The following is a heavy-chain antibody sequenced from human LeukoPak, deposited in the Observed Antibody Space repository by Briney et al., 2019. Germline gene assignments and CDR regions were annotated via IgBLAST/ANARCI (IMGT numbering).Heavy chain of an antibody. CDR1: GGSISSYY. CDR2: IYTSGST. D-gene: IGHD2-15*01. CDR3: ASFYCSGGSCHQYYSYYYMDV. J-gene: IGHJ6*03. V-gene: IGHV4-4*07. Sequence: PSETLSLTCTVSGGSISSYYWSWIRQPAGKGLEWIGRIYTSGSTNYNPSLKSRVTISVDTSKNQFSLKLSSVTAADTAVYYCASFYCSGGSCHQYYSYYYMDVWGKGTTVTISS.